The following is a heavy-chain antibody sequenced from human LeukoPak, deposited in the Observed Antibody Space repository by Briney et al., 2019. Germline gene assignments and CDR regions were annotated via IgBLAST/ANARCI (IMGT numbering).Heavy chain of an antibody. Sequence: GGSLRLSCAASGFDFSTYAINWVRQAPGKGLEWVANIQQDGSEKYYVDSVKGRFTISRDNAKNSLYLQMNNLRAEDTAVYYCARARGSSAWFSSDYWGQGTLVTVSS. D-gene: IGHD6-13*01. J-gene: IGHJ4*02. V-gene: IGHV3-7*04. CDR1: GFDFSTYA. CDR3: ARARGSSAWFSSDY. CDR2: IQQDGSEK.